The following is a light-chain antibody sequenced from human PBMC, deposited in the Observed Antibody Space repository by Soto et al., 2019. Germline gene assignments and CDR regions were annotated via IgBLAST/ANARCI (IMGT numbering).Light chain of an antibody. V-gene: IGKV3-20*01. CDR2: GAF. CDR3: QQYGNSIPIT. CDR1: QSVSTSF. J-gene: IGKJ5*01. Sequence: VLTQSPGTLSLSPGERATLSCRASQSVSTSFLAWYQKKPGQAPRLLLYGAFSSATGIPDRFSGSGSWRDLALTISRLEPEDFAVYYCQQYGNSIPITFGQGTRLYIK.